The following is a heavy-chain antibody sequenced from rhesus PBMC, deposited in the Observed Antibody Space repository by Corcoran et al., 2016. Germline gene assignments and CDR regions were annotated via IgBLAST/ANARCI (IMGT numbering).Heavy chain of an antibody. CDR3: AKGHYYGSGPDY. J-gene: IGHJ4*01. D-gene: IGHD3-28*01. CDR2: ISNGGGRT. V-gene: IGHV3-59*01. CDR1: GFTFRDYY. Sequence: EVQLGESGGGLAKPGGSLRLSCAASGFTFRDYYMDWVRQASGKGMEWVSRISNGGGRTYYADSVKGRFTISRENAKNTLYLQMDSLRAEDTAVYYCAKGHYYGSGPDYWGQGVLVTVSS.